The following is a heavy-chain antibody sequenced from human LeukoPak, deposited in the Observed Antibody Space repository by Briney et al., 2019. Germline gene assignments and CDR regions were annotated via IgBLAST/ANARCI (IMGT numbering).Heavy chain of an antibody. V-gene: IGHV1-2*02. Sequence: GASVKVSCKASEYTFTGYYLHWVRQAPGQGLEWMGCINPGSGGTNYAQKVQDRVTMTRDMYISTAYMELSSLRYDDTAVYYCARGGFVVAPPLAVWGQGTTVTVSS. CDR1: EYTFTGYY. D-gene: IGHD3-3*01. CDR3: ARGGFVVAPPLAV. J-gene: IGHJ6*02. CDR2: INPGSGGT.